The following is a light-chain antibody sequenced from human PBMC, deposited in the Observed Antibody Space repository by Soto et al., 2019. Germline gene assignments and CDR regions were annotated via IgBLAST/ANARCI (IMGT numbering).Light chain of an antibody. CDR3: QQYNNWPLT. CDR2: GAS. J-gene: IGKJ4*01. Sequence: VLTQSPGTLSLSPGERATLSCRASQNINNNQLAWYQQKPGQAPRLLIYGASSRATGIPDRFSGSGSGTEFTLTISSLQSEDFAVYYCQQYNNWPLTFGGGTKVDIK. CDR1: QNINNN. V-gene: IGKV3D-15*01.